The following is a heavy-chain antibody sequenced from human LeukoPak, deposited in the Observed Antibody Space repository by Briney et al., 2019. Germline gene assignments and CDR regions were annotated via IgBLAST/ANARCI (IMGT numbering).Heavy chain of an antibody. CDR2: INPSSGDT. CDR3: ARAGHDSSGYSFRLDY. Sequence: GASVTVSFKTSGYTFAFHHIHWVRQAPGQGLEWMGWINPSSGDTKYAQNFQDRVIMTSDTSISTAYMDLSRLSSDDTAIYYCARAGHDSSGYSFRLDYWGQGTLVTVSS. CDR1: GYTFAFHH. D-gene: IGHD3-22*01. V-gene: IGHV1-2*02. J-gene: IGHJ4*02.